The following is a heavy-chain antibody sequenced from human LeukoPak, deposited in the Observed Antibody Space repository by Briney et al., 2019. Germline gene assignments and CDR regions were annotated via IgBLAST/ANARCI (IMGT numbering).Heavy chain of an antibody. CDR1: GYTFTGYY. J-gene: IGHJ5*02. Sequence: ASVKVSCKASGYTFTGYYIHWVRQAPGQGLEWMGRITPHNGGTNYAQKFQGGVTMTRDTSISTAYIELSRLRSDDTAVYYCARTKNLYPGWFDPWGQGTLVTVSS. CDR3: ARTKNLYPGWFDP. D-gene: IGHD1-14*01. V-gene: IGHV1-2*06. CDR2: ITPHNGGT.